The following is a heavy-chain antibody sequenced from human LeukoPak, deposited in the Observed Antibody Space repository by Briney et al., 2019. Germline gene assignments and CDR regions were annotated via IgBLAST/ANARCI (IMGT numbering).Heavy chain of an antibody. V-gene: IGHV3-30*04. CDR3: ARAGSGRSPDWFDP. CDR1: GFTFSSYA. J-gene: IGHJ5*02. CDR2: ISYDGSNK. D-gene: IGHD1-26*01. Sequence: PGGSLRLSCAASGFTFSSYAMHWVRQAPGKGLEWVAVISYDGSNKYYADSVKGRFTISRDNAKNSLYLQMNSLRAEDTAVYYCARAGSGRSPDWFDPWDQGTLVTVSS.